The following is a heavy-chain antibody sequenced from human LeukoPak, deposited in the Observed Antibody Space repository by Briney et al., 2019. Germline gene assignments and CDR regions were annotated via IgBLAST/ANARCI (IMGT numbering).Heavy chain of an antibody. V-gene: IGHV1-69*13. D-gene: IGHD2-2*01. Sequence: SVKVSCKASGGTFSSYAISWVRQAPGQGLEWMGGIIPIFGTADYAQKFQGRVTITADESTSTAYMELSSLRSEDTAVYYCASGGNIVVVPAAAAYYYYYGMDVWGQGTTVTVSS. J-gene: IGHJ6*02. CDR3: ASGGNIVVVPAAAAYYYYYGMDV. CDR1: GGTFSSYA. CDR2: IIPIFGTA.